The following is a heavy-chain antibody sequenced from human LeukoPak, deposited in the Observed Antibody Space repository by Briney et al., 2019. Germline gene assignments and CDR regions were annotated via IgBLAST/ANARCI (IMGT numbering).Heavy chain of an antibody. CDR1: GYTFTSYG. D-gene: IGHD3-9*01. V-gene: IGHV1-18*01. CDR3: AREKYDILTGYYMPNYYYYYMDV. J-gene: IGHJ6*03. Sequence: GASVTVSFTASGYTFTSYGICWVRQAPGQGLEWMGWISTYNGKTNYAQKIQGRVTMTTDTSTSTAYMELRSLRSDDTAVYYCAREKYDILTGYYMPNYYYYYMDVWGKGTTVTISS. CDR2: ISTYNGKT.